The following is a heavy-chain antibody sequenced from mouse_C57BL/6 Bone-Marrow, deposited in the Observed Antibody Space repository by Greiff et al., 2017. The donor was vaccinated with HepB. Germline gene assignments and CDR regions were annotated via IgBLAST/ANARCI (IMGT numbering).Heavy chain of an antibody. V-gene: IGHV1-66*01. CDR1: GYSFTSYY. Sequence: QVQLQQSGPELVKPGASVKISCKASGYSFTSYYIHWVKQRPGQGLEWIGWIYPGSGNTKYNEKFKGKATLTADTSSSTAYMQLSSLTSEDSAVYYCARRDYYGSSFDWYFDVWGTGTTVTVSS. CDR3: ARRDYYGSSFDWYFDV. CDR2: IYPGSGNT. J-gene: IGHJ1*03. D-gene: IGHD1-1*01.